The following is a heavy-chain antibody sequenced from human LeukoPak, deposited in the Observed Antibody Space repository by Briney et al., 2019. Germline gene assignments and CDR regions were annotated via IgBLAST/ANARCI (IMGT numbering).Heavy chain of an antibody. V-gene: IGHV3-23*01. J-gene: IGHJ4*02. CDR1: GFTFRSYT. CDR2: ISGSGGST. CDR3: AKRRDLGSGSYFHSFDY. D-gene: IGHD3-10*01. Sequence: GGSLRLSCAASGFTFRSYTMSWVRQAPGKGLEWVSAISGSGGSTYSADSVEGRFTISRDNSNNSMYMRMDSLRAEDMAVYYCAKRRDLGSGSYFHSFDYWGQGTLVTVSS.